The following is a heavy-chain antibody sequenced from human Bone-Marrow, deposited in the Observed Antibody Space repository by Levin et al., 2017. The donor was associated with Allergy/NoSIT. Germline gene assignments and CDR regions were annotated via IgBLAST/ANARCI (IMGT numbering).Heavy chain of an antibody. J-gene: IGHJ6*02. CDR3: AREYSSSGYYYGMDV. D-gene: IGHD6-6*01. V-gene: IGHV3-21*01. Sequence: GGSLRLSCAASGFTFSSYSMNWVRQAPGKGLEWVSSISSSSSYIYYADSVKGRFTISRDNAKNSLYLQMNSLRAEDTAVYYCAREYSSSGYYYGMDVWGQGTTVTVSS. CDR1: GFTFSSYS. CDR2: ISSSSSYI.